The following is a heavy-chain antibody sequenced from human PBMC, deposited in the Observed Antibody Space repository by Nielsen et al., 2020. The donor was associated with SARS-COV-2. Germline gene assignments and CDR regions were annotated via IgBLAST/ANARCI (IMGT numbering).Heavy chain of an antibody. V-gene: IGHV1-69*06. J-gene: IGHJ3*02. Sequence: SVNVSCKASGGTFSSYAISWVRQAPGQGLEWMGGIIPIFGTANYAQKFQGRVTITADKSTSTAYMELSSLRSEDTAVYYCARDGDDYVWGSYRYNGAFDIWGQGTMVTVSS. CDR3: ARDGDDYVWGSYRYNGAFDI. D-gene: IGHD3-16*02. CDR2: IIPIFGTA. CDR1: GGTFSSYA.